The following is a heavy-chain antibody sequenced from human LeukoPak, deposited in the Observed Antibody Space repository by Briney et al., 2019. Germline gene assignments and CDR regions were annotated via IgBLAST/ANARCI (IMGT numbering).Heavy chain of an antibody. CDR3: ARVSYYDNYFDY. CDR2: IIPILGIA. D-gene: IGHD3-22*01. V-gene: IGHV1-69*04. Sequence: SVKVSCKASGGTFSSYAISWVRQAPGQGLEWMGRIIPILGIANYAQKFQGRVTITADKSTSTAYMELSSLRSEDTAVYYCARVSYYDNYFDYWGQGTLVTVSS. J-gene: IGHJ4*02. CDR1: GGTFSSYA.